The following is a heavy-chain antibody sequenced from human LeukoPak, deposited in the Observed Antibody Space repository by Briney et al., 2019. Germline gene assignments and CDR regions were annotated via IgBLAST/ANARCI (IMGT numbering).Heavy chain of an antibody. V-gene: IGHV3-7*03. CDR1: GLTFSGYD. D-gene: IGHD2-8*02. J-gene: IGHJ4*02. CDR2: IKKDGSEK. Sequence: GGSLRLSCAASGLTFSGYDMHWVRQAPGKGLEWVAIIKKDGSEKYYVDSMKGRFTISRDNAKNSLFLQMNSLRAEDTAIYYCTTDTWCSAGHWGQGTLVTVSS. CDR3: TTDTWCSAGH.